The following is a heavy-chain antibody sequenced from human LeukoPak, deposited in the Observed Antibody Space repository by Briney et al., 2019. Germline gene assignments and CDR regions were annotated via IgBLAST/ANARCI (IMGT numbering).Heavy chain of an antibody. Sequence: GSLRLSCAASGFTFSSYGMHWVRQAPGKGLEWVAVIWYDGSNKYYADSVKGRFTISRDNSKNTLYLQMNSLRAEDTAVYYCARGQDRISESPDAFDIWGQGTMVTVSS. V-gene: IGHV3-33*01. J-gene: IGHJ3*02. D-gene: IGHD2-15*01. CDR2: IWYDGSNK. CDR3: ARGQDRISESPDAFDI. CDR1: GFTFSSYG.